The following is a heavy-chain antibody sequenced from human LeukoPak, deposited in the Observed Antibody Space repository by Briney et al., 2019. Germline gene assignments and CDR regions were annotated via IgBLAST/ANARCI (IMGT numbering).Heavy chain of an antibody. CDR3: ARGPSGYHNT. CDR2: ISSDGSNT. V-gene: IGHV3-74*01. D-gene: IGHD5-12*01. Sequence: GGSLRLSCAASGFTFSTYWMHWVRQAPGKGLVWVSRISSDGSNTNYADSVKGRFNISRDNAKNMMYLQMNSLRAEDTAVYYCARGPSGYHNTGGQGTLVTVSS. CDR1: GFTFSTYW. J-gene: IGHJ4*02.